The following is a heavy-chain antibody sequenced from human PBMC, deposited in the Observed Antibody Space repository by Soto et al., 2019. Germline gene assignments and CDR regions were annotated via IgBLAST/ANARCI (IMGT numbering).Heavy chain of an antibody. J-gene: IGHJ4*02. D-gene: IGHD3-10*01. CDR3: AREGGDFVQVPYY. Sequence: QVRLKESGPKLVRTSQTLSLTCSVSGVSLNSGSYYWSWIRQSPGRGLEWIGSIYYNGDTIYNPSVGKRVTMSVDTTKNAFFLDLQSVVAAATAVYFCAREGGDFVQVPYYGGQGTMITVSS. V-gene: IGHV4-30-4*01. CDR2: IYYNGDT. CDR1: GVSLNSGSYY.